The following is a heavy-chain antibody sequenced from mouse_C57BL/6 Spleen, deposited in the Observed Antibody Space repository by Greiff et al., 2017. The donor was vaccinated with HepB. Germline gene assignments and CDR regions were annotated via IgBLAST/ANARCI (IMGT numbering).Heavy chain of an antibody. Sequence: VQLQQSGPELVKPGASVKISCKASGYAFSSSWMNWVKQRPGKGLEWIGRIYPGDGDTNYNGKFKGKATLTADKSSSTAYMQLSSLTSEDSAVYFCAREGPYYGSSYHGYFDVWGTGTTVTVSS. CDR2: IYPGDGDT. D-gene: IGHD1-1*01. CDR1: GYAFSSSW. CDR3: AREGPYYGSSYHGYFDV. J-gene: IGHJ1*03. V-gene: IGHV1-82*01.